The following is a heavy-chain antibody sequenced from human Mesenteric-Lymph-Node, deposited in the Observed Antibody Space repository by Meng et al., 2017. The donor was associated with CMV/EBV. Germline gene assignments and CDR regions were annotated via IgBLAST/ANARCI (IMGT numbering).Heavy chain of an antibody. J-gene: IGHJ4*02. CDR3: ARDGGTMIVVESPLDY. CDR2: IRNDGTTK. Sequence: GESLKISCAASGFTFSNYGMHWVRQAPGKGLEWVAFIRNDGTTKYYADSVKGRFTISRDNSKNTLYLQMNSLRAEDTAVYYCARDGGTMIVVESPLDYWGQGTLVTVSS. CDR1: GFTFSNYG. D-gene: IGHD3-22*01. V-gene: IGHV3-30*02.